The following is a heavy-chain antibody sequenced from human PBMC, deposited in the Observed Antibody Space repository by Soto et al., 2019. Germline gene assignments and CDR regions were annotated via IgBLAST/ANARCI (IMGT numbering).Heavy chain of an antibody. V-gene: IGHV4-4*07. J-gene: IGHJ4*02. D-gene: IGHD6-13*01. Sequence: SETLSLTCTVSSDSISSYYWTWIRQPAGKGLEWIGRIYTSGSTNYNPSLKGRVTMSVDTSKNQVSLNLTSVTAADTAVYYCARENILLAASGKRDFDYWGQGTLVPVS. CDR2: IYTSGST. CDR1: SDSISSYY. CDR3: ARENILLAASGKRDFDY.